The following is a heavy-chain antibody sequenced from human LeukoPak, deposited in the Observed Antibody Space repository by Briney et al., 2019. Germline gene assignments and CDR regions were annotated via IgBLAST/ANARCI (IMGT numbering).Heavy chain of an antibody. J-gene: IGHJ4*01. CDR1: GFTFSSYA. CDR2: ISYDGSNK. Sequence: GGSLRLSCAASGFTFSSYAMHWVRQAPGKGLEWVAVISYDGSNKYYADSVKGRFTISRDNSKNTLYLQMTSLRTEDTAVYYCASENWGTYYFDSWGHGTLVTASS. D-gene: IGHD7-27*01. V-gene: IGHV3-30-3*01. CDR3: ASENWGTYYFDS.